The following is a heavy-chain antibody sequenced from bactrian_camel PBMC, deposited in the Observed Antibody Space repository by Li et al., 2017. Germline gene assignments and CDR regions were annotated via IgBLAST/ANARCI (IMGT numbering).Heavy chain of an antibody. CDR2: IDRDGTT. V-gene: IGHV3S53*01. CDR1: GYTHNRHC. D-gene: IGHD7*01. CDR3: AADFYNLQLARSYSY. J-gene: IGHJ4*01. Sequence: VQLVESGGDSVRAGGSLRLSCAASGYTHNRHCMGWFRQAVGKEREKVADIDRDGTTRYRDSVKGRFTISRDYADNTFYLQMNSLKPEDTAMYYCAADFYNLQLARSYSYWGRGTQVTV.